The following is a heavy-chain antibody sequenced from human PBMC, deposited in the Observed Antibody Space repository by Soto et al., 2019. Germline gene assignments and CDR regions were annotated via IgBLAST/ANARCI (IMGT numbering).Heavy chain of an antibody. J-gene: IGHJ4*02. CDR2: TYYRSKWYS. D-gene: IGHD6-19*01. CDR1: GNSVSSTSAA. CDR3: ARGSYYSGWV. Sequence: SQTLSLTCAISGNSVSSTSAAWSWIRQSPSRGLEWLGRTYYRSKWYSDYAVSVKSRITINPDTSKNQFSLQLNSVTPEDTAVYYCARGSYYSGWVWGQGTLVTVSS. V-gene: IGHV6-1*01.